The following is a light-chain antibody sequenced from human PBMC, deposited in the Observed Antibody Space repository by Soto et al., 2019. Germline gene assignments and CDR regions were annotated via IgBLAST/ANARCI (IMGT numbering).Light chain of an antibody. CDR2: AAS. CDR3: QQYSQWPPMYT. CDR1: QSVSTN. J-gene: IGKJ2*01. Sequence: EIVMTQSPASLSISPGEGVTLSCRASQSVSTNVAWYQQRPGQAPRLLICAASTRATGVAARFSGFGSGTEFTLTISSLQSEDFAVYYCQQYSQWPPMYTFGQGTRLEIK. V-gene: IGKV3-15*01.